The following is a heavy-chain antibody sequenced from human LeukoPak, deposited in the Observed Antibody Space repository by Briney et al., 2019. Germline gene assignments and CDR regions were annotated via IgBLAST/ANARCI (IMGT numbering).Heavy chain of an antibody. D-gene: IGHD3-22*01. J-gene: IGHJ4*02. Sequence: GGSLRLSCAASGFTASSNYMSWVRQAPGKGLEWVSVIYSGGSTYYADSVKGRFTISRDNSKNTLYLQMNSLRAEDTAVYYCAKDPPSNYYDSSGYSYWGQGTLVTVSS. CDR2: IYSGGST. CDR3: AKDPPSNYYDSSGYSY. V-gene: IGHV3-53*01. CDR1: GFTASSNY.